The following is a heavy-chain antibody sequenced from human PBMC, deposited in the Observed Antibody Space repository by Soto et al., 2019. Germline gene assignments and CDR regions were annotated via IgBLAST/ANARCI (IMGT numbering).Heavy chain of an antibody. J-gene: IGHJ4*02. CDR3: STGYCSGFWAFDF. CDR1: GDTFNFYT. CDR2: FNPILTMS. D-gene: IGHD3-10*01. Sequence: QVQLVQSGADVKKPGSSVKVSCKASGDTFNFYTINWVRQAPGLGLEWMGRFNPILTMSNYAQKFEGRVRVTCDKANRTAYKVLSRLRAEGTAMYLWSTGYCSGFWAFDFWGQGALVTVSS. V-gene: IGHV1-69*02.